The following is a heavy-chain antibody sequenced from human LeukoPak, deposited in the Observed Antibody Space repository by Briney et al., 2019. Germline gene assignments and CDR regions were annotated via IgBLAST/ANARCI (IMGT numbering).Heavy chain of an antibody. CDR2: IKGDGIST. Sequence: GGSLRLSCAASGFDFSSNWMNWVRHAPGQGLVWVSRIKGDGISTNYADSVKGRFTISRDIAKNTLYLQMNSLRAEDTGVYYCAKDHYWSIDYWGRGTLVTVSS. D-gene: IGHD3-3*01. V-gene: IGHV3-74*01. CDR1: GFDFSSNW. J-gene: IGHJ4*02. CDR3: AKDHYWSIDY.